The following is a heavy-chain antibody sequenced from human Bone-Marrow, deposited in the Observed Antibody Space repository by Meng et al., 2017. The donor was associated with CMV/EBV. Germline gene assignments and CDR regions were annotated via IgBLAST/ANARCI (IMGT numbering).Heavy chain of an antibody. J-gene: IGHJ3*02. D-gene: IGHD6-25*01. CDR3: AKAHYSIGPGAFDI. CDR2: ISASGGST. Sequence: ETLSLTCAASGFTFSSYGMSWVRQAPGKGLEWVSTISASGGSTYYADSVKGRFTISRDNSKNTLYLQMNSLRAEDTAVYYCAKAHYSIGPGAFDIWGQGTMVTVSS. V-gene: IGHV3-23*01. CDR1: GFTFSSYG.